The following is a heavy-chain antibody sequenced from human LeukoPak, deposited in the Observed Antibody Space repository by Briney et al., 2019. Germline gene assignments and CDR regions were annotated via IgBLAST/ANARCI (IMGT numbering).Heavy chain of an antibody. J-gene: IGHJ3*02. CDR1: GYSFTSYW. CDR2: IYPGDSDT. D-gene: IGHD6-6*01. CDR3: ARQGGGSSHLIDAFDI. V-gene: IGHV5-51*01. Sequence: GESLKISCRGSGYSFTSYWIGWVRQMPGKGLGWMGIIYPGDSDTRYSPSFQGQVTISADKSISTAYLQWSSLKASDTAMYYCARQGGGSSHLIDAFDIWGQGTMVTVSS.